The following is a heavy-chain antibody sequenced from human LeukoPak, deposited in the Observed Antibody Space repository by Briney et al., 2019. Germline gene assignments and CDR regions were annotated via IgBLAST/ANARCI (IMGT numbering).Heavy chain of an antibody. D-gene: IGHD2-21*02. Sequence: PGGSLTLSCAASRFTFNNYAMKWVRQAPGKGLEWVSAIGGSGRSTYYADSVKGRFTISRDKSINTLYLQINSLRAEETAVYYCVTSTCGGDCYSGFDQWGQGTLVTVSS. CDR3: VTSTCGGDCYSGFDQ. CDR1: RFTFNNYA. V-gene: IGHV3-23*01. CDR2: IGGSGRST. J-gene: IGHJ4*02.